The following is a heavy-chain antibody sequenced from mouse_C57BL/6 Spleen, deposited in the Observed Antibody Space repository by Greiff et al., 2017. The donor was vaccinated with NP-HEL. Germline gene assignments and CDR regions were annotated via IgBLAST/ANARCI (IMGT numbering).Heavy chain of an antibody. D-gene: IGHD1-1*01. CDR1: GYTFTGYW. V-gene: IGHV1-9*01. J-gene: IGHJ2*01. CDR2: ILPGSGST. Sequence: QVQLQQSGAELMKPGASVKLSCKATGYTFTGYWIEWVKQRPGHGLEWIGEILPGSGSTNYNEKFKGTATFTADTSSNTAYMQLSSLTTEDSAIYYCARRIYYYGSSYLFFDYWGQGTTLTVSS. CDR3: ARRIYYYGSSYLFFDY.